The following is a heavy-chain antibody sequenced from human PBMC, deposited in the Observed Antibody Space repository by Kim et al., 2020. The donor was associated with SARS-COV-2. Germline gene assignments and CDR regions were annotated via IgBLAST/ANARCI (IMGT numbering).Heavy chain of an antibody. J-gene: IGHJ4*02. Sequence: TQNYAATMKSRFTITRDDSKNTMYLNMNSLKTEDTAVYYCTTSYGDYVSYWGQGTLVTVSS. CDR3: TTSYGDYVSY. D-gene: IGHD4-17*01. V-gene: IGHV3-15*06. CDR2: TQ.